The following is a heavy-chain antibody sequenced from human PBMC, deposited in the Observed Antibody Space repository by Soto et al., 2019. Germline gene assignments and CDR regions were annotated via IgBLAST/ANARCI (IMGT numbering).Heavy chain of an antibody. D-gene: IGHD4-17*01. Sequence: SETLSLTCTVSGGSISSGDYYWSWIRQPPGKGLEWIGYIYYSGSTYYNPSLKSRVTISVDTSKNQFSLKLSSVTAADTAVYYCARGRGDYGDYYFDYWGQGTLVTVSS. V-gene: IGHV4-30-4*01. J-gene: IGHJ4*02. CDR2: IYYSGST. CDR1: GGSISSGDYY. CDR3: ARGRGDYGDYYFDY.